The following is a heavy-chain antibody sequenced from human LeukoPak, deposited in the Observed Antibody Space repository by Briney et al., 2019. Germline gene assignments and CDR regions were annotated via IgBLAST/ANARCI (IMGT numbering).Heavy chain of an antibody. CDR1: GFTFSSYA. D-gene: IGHD1-7*01. CDR3: AKDPYNWNYDSWFDP. Sequence: PGGSLRLSCAASGFTFSSYAMSWVRQAPGKGLEWVSAISGSGGSTYYADSVKGRFTISRDNSKNTLYLQMNSLRAEDTAVCYCAKDPYNWNYDSWFDPWGQGTLVTVSS. V-gene: IGHV3-23*01. J-gene: IGHJ5*02. CDR2: ISGSGGST.